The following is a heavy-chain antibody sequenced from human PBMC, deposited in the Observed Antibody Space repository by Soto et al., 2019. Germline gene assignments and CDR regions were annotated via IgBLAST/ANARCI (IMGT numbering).Heavy chain of an antibody. Sequence: QVQLVESGGGVVQPGRSLRLSCAASGFTFSLYGMHWVRQAPGKGLEWVAVIWYDGSDKYYADSVKGRFTISRDNSKNTLYLQMNSLRVEDTAVYYCARDRFFGSASDYWGQGTLVTVSS. V-gene: IGHV3-33*01. CDR3: ARDRFFGSASDY. CDR2: IWYDGSDK. CDR1: GFTFSLYG. D-gene: IGHD3-10*01. J-gene: IGHJ4*02.